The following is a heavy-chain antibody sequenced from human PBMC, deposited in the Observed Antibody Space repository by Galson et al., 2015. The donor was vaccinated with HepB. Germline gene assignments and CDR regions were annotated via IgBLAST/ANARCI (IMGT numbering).Heavy chain of an antibody. J-gene: IGHJ3*02. CDR3: ARESGVLLWFSELSSAFDI. CDR2: INAGNGNT. CDR1: GYTFTSYA. D-gene: IGHD3-10*01. V-gene: IGHV1-3*01. Sequence: SVKVSCKVSGYTFTSYAMHWVRQAPGQRLEWMGWINAGNGNTKYSQKFQGRVTITRDTSASTAYMELSSLRSEDTAVYYCARESGVLLWFSELSSAFDIWGQGTMVTVSS.